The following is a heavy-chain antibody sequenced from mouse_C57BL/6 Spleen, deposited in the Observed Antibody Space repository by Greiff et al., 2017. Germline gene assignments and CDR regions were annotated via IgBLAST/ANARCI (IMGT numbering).Heavy chain of an antibody. CDR2: IGPSDSSY. J-gene: IGHJ2*01. D-gene: IGHD1-1*01. CDR1: GYTFTSYW. CDR3: ASPFTTVVAKDY. Sequence: VQLQQPGAELVRPGTSVKLSCKASGYTFTSYWMHWVKQRPGQGLEWIGVIGPSDSSYNSNHKFKGKVTLTVDTCSSTAYMQLSSLTSEDSAVYDCASPFTTVVAKDYWGQGTTLTVSS. V-gene: IGHV1-59*01.